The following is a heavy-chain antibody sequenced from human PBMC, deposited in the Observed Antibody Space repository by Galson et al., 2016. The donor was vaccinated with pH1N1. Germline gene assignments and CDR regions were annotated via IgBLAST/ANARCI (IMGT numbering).Heavy chain of an antibody. CDR3: VRISGGWYSDY. J-gene: IGHJ4*02. CDR1: GYTFTGYY. CDR2: INPNSGGT. V-gene: IGHV1-2*02. Sequence: SVKVSCKASGYTFTGYYMHWVRQAPGQGLEWMGWINPNSGGTNYAQKFQGRVTMTRDTSINTVYMELNSLRSNDTAVYFCVRISGGWYSDYWAQGTRVTVSS. D-gene: IGHD6-19*01.